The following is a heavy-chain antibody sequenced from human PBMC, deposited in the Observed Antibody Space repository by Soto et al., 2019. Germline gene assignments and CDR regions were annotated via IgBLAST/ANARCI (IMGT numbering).Heavy chain of an antibody. CDR3: ARDGYYDSGGYAPYFDY. CDR1: GGTFSSYA. J-gene: IGHJ4*02. CDR2: IIPIFGTA. D-gene: IGHD3-22*01. V-gene: IGHV1-69*01. Sequence: QVQLVQSGAEVKKPGSSVKVSCKASGGTFSSYAISWVRQAPGQGLEWMGGIIPIFGTANYAQKFQGRVTITADESTSTAYMELSSLRSEDTAVYYCARDGYYDSGGYAPYFDYWGQGTLVTVSS.